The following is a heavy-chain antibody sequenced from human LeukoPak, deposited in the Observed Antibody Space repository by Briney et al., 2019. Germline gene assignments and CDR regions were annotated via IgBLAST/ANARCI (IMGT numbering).Heavy chain of an antibody. V-gene: IGHV3-74*01. D-gene: IGHD4-23*01. CDR3: ARGRPHGNDY. J-gene: IGHJ4*02. Sequence: GGSLRLSCAASGFTFSTYWMHWVRQAPGKGLVWVSRIDSDGSNTIYADSVKGRFTVSRDNAKNTLYLQMNSLRVEDTAVYYCARGRPHGNDYWGQGTLVTVSS. CDR2: IDSDGSNT. CDR1: GFTFSTYW.